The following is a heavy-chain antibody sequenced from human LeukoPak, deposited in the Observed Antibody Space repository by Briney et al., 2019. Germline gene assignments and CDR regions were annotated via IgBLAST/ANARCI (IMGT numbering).Heavy chain of an antibody. CDR1: GFTFSNYG. V-gene: IGHV3-30*04. Sequence: GRSLSLSCAASGFTFSNYGIHWVRQAPGKGLEWVALISYDGSNTWYADSVKGRFTISRDNSKNTLYRQMNSLRAEDTAVYYCARSVKFWSGYPDYWGQGTLVTVSS. CDR2: ISYDGSNT. CDR3: ARSVKFWSGYPDY. J-gene: IGHJ4*02. D-gene: IGHD3-3*01.